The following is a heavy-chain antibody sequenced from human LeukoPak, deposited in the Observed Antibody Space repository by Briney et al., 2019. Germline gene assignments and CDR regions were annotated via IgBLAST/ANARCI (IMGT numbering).Heavy chain of an antibody. CDR1: GYSISSGYY. CDR3: ARLIAPAGTS. Sequence: SETLSLTCAVSGYSISSGYYWGWIRQPPGKGLEWIGSIYHSGSTYYNPSLKSRVTISVDTSKNQFSLKLSSVTAADTAVYYCARLIAPAGTSWGQGTLVTLSS. J-gene: IGHJ4*02. D-gene: IGHD6-13*01. V-gene: IGHV4-38-2*01. CDR2: IYHSGST.